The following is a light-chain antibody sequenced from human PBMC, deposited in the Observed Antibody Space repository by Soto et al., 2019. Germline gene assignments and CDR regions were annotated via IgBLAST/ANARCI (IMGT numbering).Light chain of an antibody. CDR3: SSYTSSNTTYL. CDR1: SSDIGAYNY. J-gene: IGLJ1*01. Sequence: QSALTQSAAVSGSPGQSITISCTGTSSDIGAYNYVSWYQQHPGKAPKVLIHDVSNRPSGVASRFSGSKAGNTASLTISGLQAEDAGDYYCSSYTSSNTTYLFGTGTKLTVL. V-gene: IGLV2-14*01. CDR2: DVS.